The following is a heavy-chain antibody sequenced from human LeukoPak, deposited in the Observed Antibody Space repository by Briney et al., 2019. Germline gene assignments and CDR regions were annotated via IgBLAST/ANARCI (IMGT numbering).Heavy chain of an antibody. Sequence: GASVKVSCKASGYTFTGYYMHWVRQAPGQGLEWMGWINPNSGGTNYAQKFQGRVTMHRDTSISTAYMELSRLRSDDTAVYYCARDLGTAMVTGIDYWGQGTLVTVSS. D-gene: IGHD5-18*01. CDR1: GYTFTGYY. V-gene: IGHV1-2*02. CDR3: ARDLGTAMVTGIDY. CDR2: INPNSGGT. J-gene: IGHJ4*02.